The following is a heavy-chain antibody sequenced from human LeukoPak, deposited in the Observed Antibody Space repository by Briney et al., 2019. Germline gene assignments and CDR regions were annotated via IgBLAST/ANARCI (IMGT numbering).Heavy chain of an antibody. Sequence: GGSLRLSCAASGFTFSTYEMNWVRQAPGKGLEWVANIKQDGSEKYYMDSVKGRVTISRDNAKKSLFLQMNSLRAEDTAVCYSARASNRATLDYRGQGTLVTVSS. V-gene: IGHV3-7*05. CDR2: IKQDGSEK. CDR3: ARASNRATLDY. D-gene: IGHD2/OR15-2a*01. J-gene: IGHJ4*02. CDR1: GFTFSTYE.